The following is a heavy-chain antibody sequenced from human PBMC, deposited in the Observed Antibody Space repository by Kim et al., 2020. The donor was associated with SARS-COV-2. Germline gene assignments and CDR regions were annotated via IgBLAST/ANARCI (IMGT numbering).Heavy chain of an antibody. Sequence: GGSLRLSCAASGFTVSSNYMSWVRQAPGKGLEWVSVIYSGGSTYYADSVKGRFTISRDNSKNTLYLQMNSLRAEDTAVYYCARVGGSYLRDDFYYWGQGTLVTVSS. J-gene: IGHJ4*02. CDR3: ARVGGSYLRDDFYY. V-gene: IGHV3-66*01. CDR2: IYSGGST. CDR1: GFTVSSNY. D-gene: IGHD1-26*01.